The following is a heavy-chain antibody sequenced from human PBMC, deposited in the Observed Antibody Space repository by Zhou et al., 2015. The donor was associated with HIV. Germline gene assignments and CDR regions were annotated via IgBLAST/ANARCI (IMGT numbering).Heavy chain of an antibody. CDR2: IIPIFGTA. CDR1: GGGFNTYA. Sequence: QVQLVQSGAEVRRPGSSVKVSCKTPGGGFNTYAISWVRQAPGQGLEWMGGIIPIFGTANYAQKFQGRVTITADKSTSTAYMELSSLRSEDTAVYYCARDSSSRGAYYYGMDVWGQGTTVTVSS. J-gene: IGHJ6*02. D-gene: IGHD6-6*01. CDR3: ARDSSSRGAYYYGMDV. V-gene: IGHV1-69*06.